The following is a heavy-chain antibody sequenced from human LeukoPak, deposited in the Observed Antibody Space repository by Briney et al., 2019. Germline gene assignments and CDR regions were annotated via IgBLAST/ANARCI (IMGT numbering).Heavy chain of an antibody. J-gene: IGHJ4*02. D-gene: IGHD6-19*01. CDR2: INHSGST. CDR1: GGSFSGYY. Sequence: PSETLSLTCAVYGGSFSGYYWSWIRQPPGKGLEWIGEINHSGSTNYNPSLKSRVTISVDTSKNQFSLKLSSVTAADTAVYYCARHGIAVAGIIDYWGQGTLVTVSS. V-gene: IGHV4-34*01. CDR3: ARHGIAVAGIIDY.